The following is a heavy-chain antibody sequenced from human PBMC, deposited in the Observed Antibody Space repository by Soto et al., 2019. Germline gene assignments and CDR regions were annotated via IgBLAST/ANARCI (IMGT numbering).Heavy chain of an antibody. Sequence: GGSLRLSCAASGFTFSNAWMNWVRQAPGKGLEWVGRIKSKTDGGTTDYAAPVKGRFTISRDDSKNTLYLQMNSLKTEDTAVYYCTTESLRGTDYGGNSEAYYYYGMDVWGQGTTVTVSS. CDR2: IKSKTDGGTT. D-gene: IGHD4-17*01. V-gene: IGHV3-15*07. CDR3: TTESLRGTDYGGNSEAYYYYGMDV. J-gene: IGHJ6*02. CDR1: GFTFSNAW.